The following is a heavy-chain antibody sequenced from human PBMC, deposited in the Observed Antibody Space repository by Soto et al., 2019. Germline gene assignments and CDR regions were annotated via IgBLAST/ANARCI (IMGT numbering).Heavy chain of an antibody. CDR3: ARDSTGFGY. CDR2: IYYSGST. D-gene: IGHD3-10*01. J-gene: IGHJ4*02. Sequence: QVQLQESGPGLVKPSETLSLTCTVSGGSISSYYWSWIRQPPGKGLEWIGYIYYSGSTNYNPSLESRVTISVDTSKNQFSLKLSSVTAADTAVYYCARDSTGFGYWGQGTLVTVSS. CDR1: GGSISSYY. V-gene: IGHV4-59*01.